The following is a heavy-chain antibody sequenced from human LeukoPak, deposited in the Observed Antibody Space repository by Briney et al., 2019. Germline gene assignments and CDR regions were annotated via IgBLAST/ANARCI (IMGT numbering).Heavy chain of an antibody. Sequence: GGSLRLSCTASGFTFGDYAMSWFRQAPGKGLEWVGFIRSKAYGGTTEYAASVKGRFTISRDDSKSIAYLQMNSLKTEDTAVYYCTRDPQGDYYDSSGYPDAFDIWGQGTMVTVSS. J-gene: IGHJ3*02. D-gene: IGHD3-22*01. CDR3: TRDPQGDYYDSSGYPDAFDI. CDR1: GFTFGDYA. V-gene: IGHV3-49*03. CDR2: IRSKAYGGTT.